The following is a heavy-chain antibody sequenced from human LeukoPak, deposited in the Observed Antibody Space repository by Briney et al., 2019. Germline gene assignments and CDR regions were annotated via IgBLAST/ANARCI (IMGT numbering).Heavy chain of an antibody. CDR3: AREVCSGGSCYSMPSPLDP. CDR2: IFHSGST. Sequence: SETLSLACTVSGASISSSGYYWGWIRQPPGKGLEWIGTIFHSGSTYYNPSLKSRVTISVDTSKNQFSLKLSSVTAADTAVYYCAREVCSGGSCYSMPSPLDPWGQGTLVTVSS. D-gene: IGHD2-15*01. J-gene: IGHJ5*02. CDR1: GASISSSGYY. V-gene: IGHV4-39*07.